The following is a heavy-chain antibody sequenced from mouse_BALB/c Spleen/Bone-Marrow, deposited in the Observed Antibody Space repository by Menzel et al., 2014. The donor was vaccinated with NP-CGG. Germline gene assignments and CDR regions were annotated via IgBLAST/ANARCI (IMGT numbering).Heavy chain of an antibody. D-gene: IGHD4-1*01. CDR3: ARSGTDYAMDY. CDR1: GFSLTSYG. V-gene: IGHV2-6-2*01. CDR2: IWSDGST. J-gene: IGHJ4*01. Sequence: QVQLKESGPDLVAPSQSLSLTCTVSGFSLTSYGLRWVRQPPGKGLEWLGVIWSDGSTTYNSALKSRLSISKDNAKRQVLLKMNSLQTDDTAMYYCARSGTDYAMDYWGQGTSVTVSS.